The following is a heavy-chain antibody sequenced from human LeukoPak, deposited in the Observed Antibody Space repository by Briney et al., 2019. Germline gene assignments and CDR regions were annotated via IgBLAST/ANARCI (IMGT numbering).Heavy chain of an antibody. V-gene: IGHV4-34*01. CDR2: INNRGSN. J-gene: IGHJ6*03. CDR3: ARAAYYYYIDV. CDR1: GGSFSGYY. Sequence: PSETLSLTCAVYGGSFSGYYWSWIRQPPGKGLEWIGEINNRGSNNYNPSLKSRVTISVDTSKTQFSLKLSSVTAADTAVYYCARAAYYYYIDVWGKGTTVTVSS.